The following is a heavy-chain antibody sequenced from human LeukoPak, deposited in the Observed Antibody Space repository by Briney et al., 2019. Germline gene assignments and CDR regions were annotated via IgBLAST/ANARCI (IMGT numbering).Heavy chain of an antibody. D-gene: IGHD5-18*01. J-gene: IGHJ6*03. CDR3: AKFKDTAMASNPYYYYYMDV. Sequence: PGGSLRLSCAASGFTFSSYAMSWVRQAPGKGLEWVSAISGSGDSTYYADSVKGRFTISRDNSKNTLYLQMNSLRAEDTAVYYCAKFKDTAMASNPYYYYYMDVWGKGTTVTVSS. CDR2: ISGSGDST. V-gene: IGHV3-23*01. CDR1: GFTFSSYA.